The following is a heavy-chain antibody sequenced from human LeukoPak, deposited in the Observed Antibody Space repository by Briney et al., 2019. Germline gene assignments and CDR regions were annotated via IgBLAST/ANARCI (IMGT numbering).Heavy chain of an antibody. J-gene: IGHJ4*02. CDR2: IYPGDSNT. D-gene: IGHD4-23*01. CDR3: AIDPDYGGNSDFGC. Sequence: GESLKISCKGSGCSFTNYWIAWVRQMPGQGLEWMGIIYPGDSNTNYSPAFQGQVTISVDKSINTAYLQWSSLKASDTAMYYCAIDPDYGGNSDFGCWGQGTLVTVSS. CDR1: GCSFTNYW. V-gene: IGHV5-51*01.